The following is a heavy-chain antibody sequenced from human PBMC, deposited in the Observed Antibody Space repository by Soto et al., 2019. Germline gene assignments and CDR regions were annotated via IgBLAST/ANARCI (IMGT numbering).Heavy chain of an antibody. CDR2: IYYSGST. J-gene: IGHJ6*02. CDR1: GGSISSGGYY. V-gene: IGHV4-31*03. D-gene: IGHD6-13*01. Sequence: PSETLSLTCTVSGGSISSGGYYWSWIRQHSGKGLEWIGYIYYSGSTYYNPSLKSRVTISVDTSKNQFSLKLSSVTAADTAMYYCARAYRSSSWYRAYYYYYGMDVWGQGTTVTVSS. CDR3: ARAYRSSSWYRAYYYYYGMDV.